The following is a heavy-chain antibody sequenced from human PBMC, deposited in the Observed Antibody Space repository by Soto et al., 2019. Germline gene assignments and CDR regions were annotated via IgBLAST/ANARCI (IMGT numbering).Heavy chain of an antibody. CDR2: IYPGDSDT. Sequence: GGALMISWKGSGYSFTSFWIGWVRQMPGKGLELMGIIYPGDSDTRYSPSFQGQVTISADKSISTAYLQWSSLKASDTAMYYCARQSYSYGYYYGMDVWGQGTMVTVSS. D-gene: IGHD5-18*01. CDR3: ARQSYSYGYYYGMDV. V-gene: IGHV5-51*01. J-gene: IGHJ6*02. CDR1: GYSFTSFW.